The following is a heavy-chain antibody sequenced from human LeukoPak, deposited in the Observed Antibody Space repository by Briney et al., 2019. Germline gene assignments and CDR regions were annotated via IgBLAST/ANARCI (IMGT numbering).Heavy chain of an antibody. Sequence: ASVKVSCKASGYTFTGYYMHWVRQAPGQGLEWMGWINPNSGGTNYAQKFQGRVTMTRDTSISTAYMELSRLRSDDTAVYYCALNFDSGWWYYFDYWGQGTLVTVSS. CDR1: GYTFTGYY. J-gene: IGHJ4*02. D-gene: IGHD6-19*01. CDR3: ALNFDSGWWYYFDY. V-gene: IGHV1-2*02. CDR2: INPNSGGT.